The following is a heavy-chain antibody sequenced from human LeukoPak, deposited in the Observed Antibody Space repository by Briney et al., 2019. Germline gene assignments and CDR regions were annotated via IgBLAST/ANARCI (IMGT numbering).Heavy chain of an antibody. V-gene: IGHV3-21*01. D-gene: IGHD5-24*01. Sequence: SGGSLRLSCAASGFTFSSYSMNWVRQAPGKGLEWVSSISGSSSYIYYADSVKGRFTISRDNAKNSLYLQMNSLRAEDTAVYYCARRRWFDYWGQGTLVTVSS. J-gene: IGHJ5*01. CDR2: ISGSSSYI. CDR1: GFTFSSYS. CDR3: ARRRWFDY.